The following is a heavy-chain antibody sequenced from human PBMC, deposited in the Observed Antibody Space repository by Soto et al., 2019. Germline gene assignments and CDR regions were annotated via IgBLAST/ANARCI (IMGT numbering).Heavy chain of an antibody. D-gene: IGHD3-9*01. CDR3: ARQIFAADY. Sequence: QVQPVQSGAEVKKPGSSVKVSCEAPGGTFDHAAITWVRQAPGQGLEWAGGINPMFNSTHYAQKFQGRVTITADAVTSTAFMELRGLTSDDTAVYYCARQIFAADYWGQGTLLVVSS. J-gene: IGHJ4*02. V-gene: IGHV1-69*01. CDR1: GGTFDHAA. CDR2: INPMFNST.